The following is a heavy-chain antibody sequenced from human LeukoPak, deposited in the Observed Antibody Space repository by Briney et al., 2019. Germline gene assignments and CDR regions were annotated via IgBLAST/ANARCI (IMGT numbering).Heavy chain of an antibody. CDR3: ARGVTYYDSGSPLDY. J-gene: IGHJ4*02. CDR2: ISPMFGTA. V-gene: IGHV1-69*13. Sequence: SSVKVSCKASGGTFSSYAINWVRQAPGQGLEWMGGISPMFGTANYAQRFQGRVTITADESTSTAYLELSSLRSEDTAVYYCARGVTYYDSGSPLDYWGQGIQVTVSS. D-gene: IGHD3-10*01. CDR1: GGTFSSYA.